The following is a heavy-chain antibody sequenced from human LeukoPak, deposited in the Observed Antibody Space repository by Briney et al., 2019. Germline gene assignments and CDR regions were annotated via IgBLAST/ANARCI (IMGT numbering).Heavy chain of an antibody. CDR2: ITSSSSYT. Sequence: GGSLRLSCAAPGITFSNYNMNWVRQAPGKGLEWISSITSSSSYTLYADSVKGRFTISRDNSKNTLYLQMNSLRAEDTAVYYCAREYGSGSPYFDYWGQGTLVTVSS. D-gene: IGHD3-10*01. CDR3: AREYGSGSPYFDY. V-gene: IGHV3-21*04. J-gene: IGHJ4*02. CDR1: GITFSNYN.